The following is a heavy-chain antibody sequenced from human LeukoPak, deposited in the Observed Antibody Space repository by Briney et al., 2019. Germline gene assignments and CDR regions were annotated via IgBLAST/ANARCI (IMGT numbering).Heavy chain of an antibody. V-gene: IGHV1-18*01. CDR3: ARDRDSSGWHVADY. D-gene: IGHD6-19*01. Sequence: GASVKVSCKASGYTFTSYGISWVRQAPGQGLEWMGWISGYNGYTHYANNHQGRVTMTTDTPTSTAYMEMRRLRADDTAVYYCARDRDSSGWHVADYWGQGTLVTVSS. J-gene: IGHJ4*02. CDR2: ISGYNGYT. CDR1: GYTFTSYG.